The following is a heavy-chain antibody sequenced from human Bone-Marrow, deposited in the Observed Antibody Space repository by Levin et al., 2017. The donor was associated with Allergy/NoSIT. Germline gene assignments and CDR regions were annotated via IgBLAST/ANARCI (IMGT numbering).Heavy chain of an antibody. J-gene: IGHJ4*02. CDR1: GFTLSSYS. Sequence: QAGGSLRLSCAASGFTLSSYSMHWVRQAPGKGLEWVAVMSYDGINKYNEDSVKGRFTISRDSSKNTLYLHMSGLRAADTAVYYCARDIYGDYAGGFDYWGQGTLVTVSS. D-gene: IGHD4-17*01. V-gene: IGHV3-30*04. CDR3: ARDIYGDYAGGFDY. CDR2: MSYDGINK.